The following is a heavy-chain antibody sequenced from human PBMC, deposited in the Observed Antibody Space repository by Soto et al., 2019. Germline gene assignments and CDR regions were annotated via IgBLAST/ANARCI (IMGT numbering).Heavy chain of an antibody. Sequence: GGSLRLSCAASGFTFSSYAMSWVRQAPGKGLEWVSAISGSGGSTYYADSVKGRFTISRDNSKNTLYLQMNSLRAEDTAVYYCAKPNQTYYYYYYGMDVWGQGTTVTV. J-gene: IGHJ6*02. CDR2: ISGSGGST. V-gene: IGHV3-23*01. CDR1: GFTFSSYA. CDR3: AKPNQTYYYYYYGMDV.